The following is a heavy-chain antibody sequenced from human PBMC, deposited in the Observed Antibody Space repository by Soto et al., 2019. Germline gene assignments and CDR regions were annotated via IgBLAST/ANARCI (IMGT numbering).Heavy chain of an antibody. CDR1: GFTFKFYG. V-gene: IGHV3-30*18. D-gene: IGHD2-21*02. Sequence: VQMVESGGGVVQPGKSLRLSCETSGFTFKFYGMHWVRQAPGKGLECVAVISHDGNTHYYADSEKGRFTISRDNSKNTLYLLMNSPRLDDSSTYYCAKDRGGACPDNICYFGADYWGQEALVTVSS. J-gene: IGHJ4*02. CDR2: ISHDGNTH. CDR3: AKDRGGACPDNICYFGADY.